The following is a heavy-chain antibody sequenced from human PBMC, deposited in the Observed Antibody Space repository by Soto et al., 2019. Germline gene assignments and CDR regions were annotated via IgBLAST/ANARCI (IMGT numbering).Heavy chain of an antibody. CDR1: GFSLSTSGVG. CDR2: IYWNDDK. J-gene: IGHJ4*02. V-gene: IGHV2-5*01. D-gene: IGHD3-10*01. Sequence: SGPTLVNPTQTRTLTCTFSGFSLSTSGVGVGWIRQPPGKALEWLALIYWNDDKRYSPSLKSRLTITKDTSKNQVVLTMTNMDPVDTATYYCENSIITTAIFAYWGQGTLGTV. CDR3: ENSIITTAIFAY.